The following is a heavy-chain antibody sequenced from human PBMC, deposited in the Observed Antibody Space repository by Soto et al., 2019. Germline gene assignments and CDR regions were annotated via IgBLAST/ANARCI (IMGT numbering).Heavy chain of an antibody. Sequence: ASVKVSCKVSGYPFTTYYIHWVRQAPGQGLEWMGWIDPRSGGTVYEQKFQGRVTMTRDTSISTVYMDLSGLTSDDAALYYCATDDYGIFPYWGQGSLVTVSS. CDR3: ATDDYGIFPY. D-gene: IGHD3-10*01. CDR1: GYPFTTYY. J-gene: IGHJ4*02. CDR2: IDPRSGGT. V-gene: IGHV1-2*02.